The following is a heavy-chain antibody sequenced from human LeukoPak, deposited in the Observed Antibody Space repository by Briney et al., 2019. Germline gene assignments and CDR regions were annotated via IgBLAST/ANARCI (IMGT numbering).Heavy chain of an antibody. CDR3: ARHDCTSANCPLDY. D-gene: IGHD2-2*01. CDR1: GFNFDRYT. CDR2: AGWAGGTT. V-gene: IGHV3-43*01. Sequence: GGSLRLSCATSGFNFDRYTIHWVRQAPGKGLEWVSLAGWAGGTTFYSDSVKGRFTISRDNAKNSLSLQMNSLRAEDTALYYCARHDCTSANCPLDYWGQGTLVAVSS. J-gene: IGHJ4*02.